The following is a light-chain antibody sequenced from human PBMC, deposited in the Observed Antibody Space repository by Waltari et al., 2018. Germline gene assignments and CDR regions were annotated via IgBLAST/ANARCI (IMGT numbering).Light chain of an antibody. CDR3: QQYYDWRRVT. CDR1: QSVTNY. Sequence: DIVLTQSPAILSLSPGERASLSCRASQSVTNYLAWYQQKPGQAPRLLIYGASTRATGIPARFSGSASGTEFTLTISSLQSEDSAVYYCQQYYDWRRVTFGQGTRLEIK. J-gene: IGKJ5*01. CDR2: GAS. V-gene: IGKV3D-15*01.